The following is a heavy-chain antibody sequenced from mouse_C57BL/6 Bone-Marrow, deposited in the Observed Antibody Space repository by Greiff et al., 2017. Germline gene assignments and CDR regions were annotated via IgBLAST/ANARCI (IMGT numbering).Heavy chain of an antibody. V-gene: IGHV5-4*03. CDR3: ARGPPITTVVARGYFDV. Sequence: EVKVVESGGGLVKPGGSLKLSCAASGFTFSSYAMSWVRQTPEKRLEWVATISDGGSYTYYPDNVKGRFTISRDNAKNNLYLQMSHLKSEDTAMYYCARGPPITTVVARGYFDVWGTGTTVTVSS. CDR2: ISDGGSYT. J-gene: IGHJ1*03. D-gene: IGHD1-1*01. CDR1: GFTFSSYA.